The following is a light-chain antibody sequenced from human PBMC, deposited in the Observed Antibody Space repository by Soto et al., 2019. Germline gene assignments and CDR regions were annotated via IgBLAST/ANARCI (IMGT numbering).Light chain of an antibody. Sequence: QSVPTQPPSASGTPGQRVTMSCSGSSSNIGSHTVNWFQQLPGTAPKLLIYNDNQRPSGVPDRFSGSRSGTSASLAISGLQSEDEADYYCAAWDDNLIGVVFGGGTKVTVL. CDR2: NDN. J-gene: IGLJ2*01. CDR3: AAWDDNLIGVV. CDR1: SSNIGSHT. V-gene: IGLV1-44*01.